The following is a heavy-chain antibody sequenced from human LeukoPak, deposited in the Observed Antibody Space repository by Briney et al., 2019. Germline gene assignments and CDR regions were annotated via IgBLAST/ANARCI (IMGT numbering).Heavy chain of an antibody. CDR3: ARGRGTMTAVVNFDY. Sequence: SVTLSLTCTVSGGSGSSGSYYWSWIRRPPGKGLEWIVYSHYRGSTNNNPSLKSRVTISVDTSKTQFSLRLSSVTAADTAVYYCARGRGTMTAVVNFDYWGQATLVTVSS. V-gene: IGHV4-61*01. D-gene: IGHD3-22*01. CDR1: GGSGSSGSYY. CDR2: SHYRGST. J-gene: IGHJ4*02.